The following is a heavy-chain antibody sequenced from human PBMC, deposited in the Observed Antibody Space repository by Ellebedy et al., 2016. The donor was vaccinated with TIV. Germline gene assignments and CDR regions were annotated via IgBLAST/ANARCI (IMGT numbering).Heavy chain of an antibody. CDR2: IWSDGSEE. J-gene: IGHJ6*02. CDR1: GFTFNNYA. CDR3: AREVLGGQGDMDV. V-gene: IGHV3-33*08. Sequence: GESLKISCAASGFTFNNYAMHWVRQAPGKGLEWVALIWSDGSEEYYAASVKGRFTLSRDNSKNTLYLQMNSLTAKDTAVYSCAREVLGGQGDMDVWGQGTTVTVSS. D-gene: IGHD3-10*01.